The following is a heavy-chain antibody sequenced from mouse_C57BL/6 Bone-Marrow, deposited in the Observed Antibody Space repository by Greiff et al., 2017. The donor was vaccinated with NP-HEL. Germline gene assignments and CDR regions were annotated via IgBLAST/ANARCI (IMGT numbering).Heavy chain of an antibody. V-gene: IGHV1-81*01. D-gene: IGHD2-4*01. CDR2: IYPRSGNT. Sequence: QVQLQQSGAELARPGASVKLSCKASGYTFTSYGISWVKQRTGQGLEWIGEIYPRSGNTYYNEKFKGKATLTADKSSSTAYMELRSLTSEDAAIYVCARGGLYWYFDVWGTGTTVTVSS. J-gene: IGHJ1*03. CDR3: ARGGLYWYFDV. CDR1: GYTFTSYG.